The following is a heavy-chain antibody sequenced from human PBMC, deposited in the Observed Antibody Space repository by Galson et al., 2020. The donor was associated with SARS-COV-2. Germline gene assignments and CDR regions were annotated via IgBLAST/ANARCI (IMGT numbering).Heavy chain of an antibody. V-gene: IGHV3-30*04. CDR1: GFTFSNYV. Sequence: GESLKISCASSGFTFSNYVMHWVRQAPGKGPEWVAVISSDGSNSFYADSLKGRFTISRDNSKSTLYLQMNSLRAEDTAVYYCARGGEWELPYYFDYWGQGTLVTVSS. D-gene: IGHD1-26*01. CDR3: ARGGEWELPYYFDY. J-gene: IGHJ4*02. CDR2: ISSDGSNS.